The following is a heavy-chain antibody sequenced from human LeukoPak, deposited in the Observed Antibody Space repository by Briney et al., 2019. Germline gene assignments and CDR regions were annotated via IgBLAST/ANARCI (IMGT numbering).Heavy chain of an antibody. CDR1: GFTFSSYG. J-gene: IGHJ4*02. CDR2: IWYDGSNK. D-gene: IGHD4-17*01. V-gene: IGHV3-33*01. Sequence: GRSLRLSCAASGFTFSSYGMHWVRQAPGRGLEWVAVIWYDGSNKYYADSVKGRFTISRDNSKNTLYLQMNSLRAEDTAVYYCARDGYGDGTFDYWGQGTLVTVSS. CDR3: ARDGYGDGTFDY.